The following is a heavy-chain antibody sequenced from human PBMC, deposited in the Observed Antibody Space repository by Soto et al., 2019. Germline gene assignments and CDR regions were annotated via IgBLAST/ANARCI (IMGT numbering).Heavy chain of an antibody. D-gene: IGHD2-15*01. CDR2: ISAYNGNT. J-gene: IGHJ3*02. V-gene: IGHV1-18*01. CDR1: GYTFTSYG. Sequence: GASVKVSCKASGYTFTSYGISWVRQAPGQGLEWMGWISAYNGNTNYAQKLQGRVTMTTDTSTSTAYMELRSLRYDDTAVYYCARDSQRESVVVVAASDAFDIWGQGKMVTVSS. CDR3: ARDSQRESVVVVAASDAFDI.